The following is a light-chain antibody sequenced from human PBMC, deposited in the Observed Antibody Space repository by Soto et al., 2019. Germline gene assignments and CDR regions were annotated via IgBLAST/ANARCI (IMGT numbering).Light chain of an antibody. CDR2: GAS. V-gene: IGKV3-15*01. CDR3: QQYDQWWT. J-gene: IGKJ1*01. CDR1: QTISNN. Sequence: EIVMTQSPATLSVSPGERATLSCRASQTISNNFAWYQQKPGQAPRLLVYGASIRATGIPARFSGSGSGTEYSLTISSLQSEDFGVYFCQQYDQWWTFGQGTKVDIK.